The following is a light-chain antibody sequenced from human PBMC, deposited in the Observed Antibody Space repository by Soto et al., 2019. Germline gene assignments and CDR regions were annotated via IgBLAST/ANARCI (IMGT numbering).Light chain of an antibody. CDR3: QQYGAWPLT. CDR2: ATS. J-gene: IGKJ4*01. CDR1: QSVGNN. Sequence: EIVVTQSPATLSVSPGERATLSCRASQSVGNNFAWYQQKPGQAPRLLIFATSTRATGVPARFGGSGSGAEFTLTISSLQAEDFAVYCYQQYGAWPLTFGGGAKVEIE. V-gene: IGKV3-15*01.